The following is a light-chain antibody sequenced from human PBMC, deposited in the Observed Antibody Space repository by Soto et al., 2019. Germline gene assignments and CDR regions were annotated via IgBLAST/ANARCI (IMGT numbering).Light chain of an antibody. CDR3: QHYGSSYT. J-gene: IGKJ3*01. Sequence: EIVLTQSPGTLSLSPGERATLSYRASQSVSSRYLAWYQQKPGQAPRLLIYDASYRAPGIPDRFSGSGSGTDFTLTISRLEPEDFAVYYCQHYGSSYTFGPGTKVDIK. V-gene: IGKV3-20*01. CDR2: DAS. CDR1: QSVSSRY.